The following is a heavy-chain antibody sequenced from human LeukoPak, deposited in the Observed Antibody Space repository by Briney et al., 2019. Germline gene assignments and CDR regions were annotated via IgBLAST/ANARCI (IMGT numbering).Heavy chain of an antibody. J-gene: IGHJ5*02. D-gene: IGHD2-15*01. CDR2: IIPILGIA. V-gene: IGHV1-69*04. CDR3: ARDECSGGSCYSGLWFDP. CDR1: GGTFSSCT. Sequence: ASVKASCKASGGTFSSCTISWVRQAPGQGLEWMGRIIPILGIANYAQKFQGRVTITADKSTSTAYMELSSLRSEDTAMYYCARDECSGGSCYSGLWFDPWGQGTQVTVSS.